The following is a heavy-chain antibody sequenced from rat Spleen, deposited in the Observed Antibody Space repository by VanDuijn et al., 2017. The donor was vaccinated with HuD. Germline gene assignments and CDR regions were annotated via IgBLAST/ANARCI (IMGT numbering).Heavy chain of an antibody. D-gene: IGHD1-2*01. J-gene: IGHJ4*01. CDR3: ARQPYYGSYIVYVMDA. CDR2: ISYDGSST. Sequence: EVQLVESGGGLVQPGRSLKLSCAASGFTFSDYNMAWVRQAPKKGLEWVATISYDGSSTYYRDSVKGRFTISRDNAKSTLYLQMDSLRSEETATYYCARQPYYGSYIVYVMDAWGQGASVTVSS. CDR1: GFTFSDYN. V-gene: IGHV5-7*01.